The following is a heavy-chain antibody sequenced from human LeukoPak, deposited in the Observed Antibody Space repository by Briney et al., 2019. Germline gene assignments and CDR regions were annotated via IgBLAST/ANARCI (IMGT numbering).Heavy chain of an antibody. CDR1: GYSISSGYY. Sequence: PSETLSLTCTVSGYSISSGYYWGWIRQPPGKGLEWIGSIYHSGSTYYNPSLKSRVTISVDTSKNQFSLKLSSVTAADTAVYYCARDSQGYYYDSSGYDYWGQGTLVTVSS. V-gene: IGHV4-38-2*02. D-gene: IGHD3-22*01. CDR2: IYHSGST. J-gene: IGHJ4*02. CDR3: ARDSQGYYYDSSGYDY.